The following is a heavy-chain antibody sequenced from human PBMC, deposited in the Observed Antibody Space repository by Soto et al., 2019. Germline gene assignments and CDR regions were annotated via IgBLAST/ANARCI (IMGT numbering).Heavy chain of an antibody. D-gene: IGHD5-12*01. V-gene: IGHV4-59*06. CDR1: GGSISSYY. CDR2: IYYSGST. CDR3: ARAGYSGYEYYFDY. Sequence: PSETLSLTCTVSGGSISSYYWSWIRQHPGKGLEWIGYIYYSGSTYYNPSLKSRVTISVDTSKNQFSLKLSSVTAADTAAYYCARAGYSGYEYYFDYWGQGTLVTVSS. J-gene: IGHJ4*02.